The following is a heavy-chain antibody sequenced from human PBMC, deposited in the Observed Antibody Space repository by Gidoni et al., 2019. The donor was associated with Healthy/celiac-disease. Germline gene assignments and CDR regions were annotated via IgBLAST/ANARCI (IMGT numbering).Heavy chain of an antibody. D-gene: IGHD3-22*01. Sequence: QLTLKESGPTLVKPTQTLTLTCPFSGFSLSTSGVGVGWIRQPPGKALEWLARIYWDDDKRYSPSLKSRLTINKDTSKNQVVLTMTNMDPVDTATYYCAHRRYESSGHIFDYWGQGTLVTVSS. CDR1: GFSLSTSGVG. CDR3: AHRRYESSGHIFDY. CDR2: IYWDDDK. V-gene: IGHV2-5*02. J-gene: IGHJ4*02.